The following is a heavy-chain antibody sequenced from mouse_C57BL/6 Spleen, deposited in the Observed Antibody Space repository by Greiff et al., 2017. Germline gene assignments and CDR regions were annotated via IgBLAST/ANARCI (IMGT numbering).Heavy chain of an antibody. V-gene: IGHV1-22*01. CDR3: ARVDYGSSSWFAY. Sequence: EVQLQQSGPELVKPGASVKMSCKASGYTFTDYNMHWVKQSHGKSLEWIGYINPNNGGTSYNQKFKGKATLTVNKSSSTAYMELRSLTSEDSAVYDCARVDYGSSSWFAYWGQGTLVTVSA. CDR1: GYTFTDYN. D-gene: IGHD1-1*01. CDR2: INPNNGGT. J-gene: IGHJ3*01.